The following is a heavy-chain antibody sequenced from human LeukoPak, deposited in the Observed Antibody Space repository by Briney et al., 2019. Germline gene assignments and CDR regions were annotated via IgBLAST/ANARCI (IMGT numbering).Heavy chain of an antibody. V-gene: IGHV4-38-2*01. CDR1: GYSISSGYY. J-gene: IGHJ4*02. D-gene: IGHD4-17*01. Sequence: SETLSLTCAVSGYSISSGYYWGWIRQPPGKGLGWVGSIYHSGSTYYNPSLKSRVTISVDTSKNQFSLKLSSVTAADTAVYYCASTTTDVDYWGQGTLVTVSS. CDR3: ASTTTDVDY. CDR2: IYHSGST.